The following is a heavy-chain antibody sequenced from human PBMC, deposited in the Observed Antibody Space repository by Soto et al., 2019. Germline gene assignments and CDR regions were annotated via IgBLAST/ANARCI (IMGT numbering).Heavy chain of an antibody. CDR3: ERRAIMGNVGGAFAI. D-gene: IGHD1-1*01. CDR1: GGSISSSSYY. CDR2: IYYSGST. J-gene: IGHJ3*02. Sequence: SETLSLTCTVSGGSISSSSYYWGWIRQPPGKGLEWIGSIYYSGSTYYNPSLKSRVTISVDTSKNQFSLKLSSVTAADTAVYYCERRAIMGNVGGAFAIWGQGTMVTISS. V-gene: IGHV4-39*01.